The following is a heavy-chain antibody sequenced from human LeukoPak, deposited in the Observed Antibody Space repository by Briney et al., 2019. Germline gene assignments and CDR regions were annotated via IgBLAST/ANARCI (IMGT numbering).Heavy chain of an antibody. V-gene: IGHV4-61*01. CDR1: GGSVSSGSYY. CDR2: IYYSGST. CDR3: AREDIVVVPAADRYYYYGMDV. Sequence: SETLSLTCTVSGGSVSSGSYYWSWIRQPPGKGLEWIGYIYYSGSTNYNPSLKSRVTISVDTSKNQFSLKLSSVTAADTAVYYCAREDIVVVPAADRYYYYGMDVWGQGTTVTVSS. D-gene: IGHD2-2*01. J-gene: IGHJ6*02.